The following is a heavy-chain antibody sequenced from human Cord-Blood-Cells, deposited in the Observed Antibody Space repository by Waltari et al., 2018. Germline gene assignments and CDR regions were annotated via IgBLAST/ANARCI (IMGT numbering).Heavy chain of an antibody. CDR1: VGSISSSTYY. J-gene: IGHJ2*01. CDR2: IYYSGST. CDR3: ARRHKYFDL. Sequence: QLQLQESGPGLVKPSETLSLPCTVSVGSISSSTYYWGWIRQPPGKGLEWIGSIYYSGSTYYNPSLKSRVTISVDTSKNQFSLKLSSVTAADTAVYYCARRHKYFDLWGRGTLVTVSS. D-gene: IGHD2-21*01. V-gene: IGHV4-39*01.